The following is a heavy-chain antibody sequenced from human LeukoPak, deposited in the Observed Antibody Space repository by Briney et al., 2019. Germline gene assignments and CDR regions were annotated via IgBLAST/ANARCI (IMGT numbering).Heavy chain of an antibody. D-gene: IGHD3-22*01. CDR1: GGSISSYY. CDR2: IYYSGST. Sequence: PSENLSLNCTVSGGSISSYYWSWIRQPPGKGLEWIGYIYYSGSTNYNPSLKSRVTISVDTSKNQFSLKLSSVTAADTAVYYCARDNSSDSISPFFDYWGQGTLVTVSS. V-gene: IGHV4-59*01. J-gene: IGHJ4*02. CDR3: ARDNSSDSISPFFDY.